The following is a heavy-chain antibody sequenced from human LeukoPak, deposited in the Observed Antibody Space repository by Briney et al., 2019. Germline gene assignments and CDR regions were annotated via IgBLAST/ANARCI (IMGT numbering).Heavy chain of an antibody. CDR3: AKDLRVGQQLSTGAFDI. V-gene: IGHV3-23*01. D-gene: IGHD6-13*01. CDR1: GFTFSSYA. Sequence: LTGGSLRLSCAASGFTFSSYAMSWVRQAPGKGLEWVSAISGSGGSTYYADSVKGRFTISRDNSKNTLYLQMNSLRAEDTAVYYCAKDLRVGQQLSTGAFDIWGQGTMVTVSS. J-gene: IGHJ3*02. CDR2: ISGSGGST.